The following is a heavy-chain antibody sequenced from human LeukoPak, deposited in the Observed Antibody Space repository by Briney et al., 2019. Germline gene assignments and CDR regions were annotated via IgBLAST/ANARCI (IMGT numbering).Heavy chain of an antibody. Sequence: GGPLSLSCAGSGFTFSSFGMHWVRQAPGKGLEGVAVISHDGSYEYYADSMKGRFTISRDTSKNTLYLQMNSLRAEDTAVYYCAKDGLWFGDLTYFDYWGQGGLVTVSS. CDR2: ISHDGSYE. CDR1: GFTFSSFG. V-gene: IGHV3-30*18. CDR3: AKDGLWFGDLTYFDY. J-gene: IGHJ4*02. D-gene: IGHD3-10*01.